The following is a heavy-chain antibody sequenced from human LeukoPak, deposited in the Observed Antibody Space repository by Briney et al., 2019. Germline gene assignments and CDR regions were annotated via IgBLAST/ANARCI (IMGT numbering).Heavy chain of an antibody. CDR1: GYTFTSYY. CDR2: IKPSGGST. D-gene: IGHD3-22*01. CDR3: ARGPKAYYFDSSGYVFDY. J-gene: IGHJ4*02. V-gene: IGHV1-46*01. Sequence: ASVKVSCKASGYTFTSYYMHWVRQAPGQGLEWMGVIKPSGGSTTYAQKFQGRVTMTRDTSTSTVYMGLSSLRSEDTAVYYCARGPKAYYFDSSGYVFDYWGQGTLVTVSS.